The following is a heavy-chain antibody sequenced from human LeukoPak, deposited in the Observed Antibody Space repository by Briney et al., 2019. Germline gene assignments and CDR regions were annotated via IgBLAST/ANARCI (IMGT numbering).Heavy chain of an antibody. Sequence: SETLSLTCAVYGGSFSGYYWSWIRQPPGKGLEWIGEINHSGSTNYNPSLKSRVIISVDTSKNQFSLKLSSVTAADTAVYYCARGPRGSGSYYVRNYFDYWGQGTLVTVSS. D-gene: IGHD1-26*01. CDR1: GGSFSGYY. J-gene: IGHJ4*02. CDR2: INHSGST. CDR3: ARGPRGSGSYYVRNYFDY. V-gene: IGHV4-34*01.